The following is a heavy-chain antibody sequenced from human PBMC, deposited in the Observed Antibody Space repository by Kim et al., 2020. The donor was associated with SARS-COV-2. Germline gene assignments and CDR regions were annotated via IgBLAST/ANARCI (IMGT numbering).Heavy chain of an antibody. D-gene: IGHD3-22*01. CDR2: IRSKVYGATT. CDR1: GFSFGDYA. V-gene: IGHV3-49*04. Sequence: GGSLRLSCTASGFSFGDYAITWVRQAPGKGLELVGFIRSKVYGATTESAASVQGRFTISRDDSKRIAYLQMNSLKTEDTAVYYCARGPLVISGGYYYYYGMDVWGQRTTVTVSS. CDR3: ARGPLVISGGYYYYYGMDV. J-gene: IGHJ6*02.